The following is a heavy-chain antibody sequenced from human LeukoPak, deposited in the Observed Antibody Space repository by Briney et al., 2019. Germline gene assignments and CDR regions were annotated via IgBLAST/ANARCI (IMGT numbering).Heavy chain of an antibody. D-gene: IGHD3-16*02. CDR3: ARRLYSLYYFDL. Sequence: PGESLRLSCAASGFTFSSYEMNWVRQAPGKGLEWISYISSGGTTIYYADSVEGRFTISRAKNSLYLQMDSLRAEDSALYYCARRLYSLYYFDLWGQGTLVTVSS. V-gene: IGHV3-48*03. CDR1: GFTFSSYE. CDR2: ISSGGTTI. J-gene: IGHJ4*02.